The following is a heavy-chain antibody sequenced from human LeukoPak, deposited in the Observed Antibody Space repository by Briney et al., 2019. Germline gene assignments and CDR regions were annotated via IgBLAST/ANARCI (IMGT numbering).Heavy chain of an antibody. D-gene: IGHD2-15*01. V-gene: IGHV4-4*02. Sequence: SETLSLTCAVSGGSISSSNWWSWVRQPPGKGLEWIGEIYHSGSTNYNPSLKSRVTISVDKSKNQFSLKLSSVTAADTAVYYCARKTSCSGGSCYSGWFDPWDQGTLVTVSS. CDR3: ARKTSCSGGSCYSGWFDP. CDR1: GGSISSSNW. J-gene: IGHJ5*02. CDR2: IYHSGST.